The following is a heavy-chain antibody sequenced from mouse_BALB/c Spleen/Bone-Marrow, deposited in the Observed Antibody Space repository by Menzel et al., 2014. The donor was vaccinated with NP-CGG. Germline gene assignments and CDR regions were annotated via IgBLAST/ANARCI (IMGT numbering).Heavy chain of an antibody. J-gene: IGHJ2*01. CDR3: ARSGSSSGYFDY. Sequence: EVQGAESGGGLVQPGGSRKLSCAASGFTFSSFGMHWVRQAPEKGLEWVAYISSGSSTVYYADKVMGRFTISRDNPKNTLFLQMTSLRSEDTAMYYCARSGSSSGYFDYWGQGTTLTVSS. CDR2: ISSGSSTV. D-gene: IGHD1-1*01. CDR1: GFTFSSFG. V-gene: IGHV5-17*02.